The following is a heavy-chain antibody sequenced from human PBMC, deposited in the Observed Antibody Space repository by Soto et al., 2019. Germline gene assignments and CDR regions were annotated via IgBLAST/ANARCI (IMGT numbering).Heavy chain of an antibody. CDR2: IRPWNGDA. V-gene: IGHV1-2*02. CDR1: RDFFKEHDY. J-gene: IGHJ4*02. Sequence: QVRLVQSGAELQKPGASVKVSCKAPRDFFKEHDYLHWLREAPGQGLEWTGWIRPWNGDATYAQKFQGRLTLSRDMSIDTLYFDLTSLTSDATAVYYGVRVSPGWNFDYWGQGTLLTVSA. CDR3: VRVSPGWNFDY. D-gene: IGHD6-19*01.